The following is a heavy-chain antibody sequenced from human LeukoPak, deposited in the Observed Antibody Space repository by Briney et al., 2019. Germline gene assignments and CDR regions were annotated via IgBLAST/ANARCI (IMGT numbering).Heavy chain of an antibody. V-gene: IGHV1-69*04. D-gene: IGHD5-24*01. CDR2: IIPILGIA. J-gene: IGHJ6*03. CDR1: GGTFSIYT. Sequence: SVKVSCKASGGTFSIYTISWVRQGTGQGLGWMGRIIPILGIANYAQKFQGRVTITADKSTSTAYMKLSSLRSEDTAVYYCAREEVEMATIGGDYYYYIDVWGKGTTVTVSS. CDR3: AREEVEMATIGGDYYYYIDV.